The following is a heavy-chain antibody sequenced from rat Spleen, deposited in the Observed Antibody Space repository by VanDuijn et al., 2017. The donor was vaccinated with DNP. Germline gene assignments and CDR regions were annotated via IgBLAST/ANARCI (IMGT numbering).Heavy chain of an antibody. CDR2: IWTGGST. V-gene: IGHV2-30*01. D-gene: IGHD1-11*01. J-gene: IGHJ1*01. CDR3: ARHRGGAFAGYFDF. CDR1: GFSLTSYH. Sequence: QVQLKESGPGLVQPSQTLSLACTVSGFSLTSYHVHWVRQPSGKGLEWMGVIWTGGSTEENSALKSRLSISRDTSKSQVFLQMNSLQPDDTGTYYCARHRGGAFAGYFDFWGPGTMVTVSS.